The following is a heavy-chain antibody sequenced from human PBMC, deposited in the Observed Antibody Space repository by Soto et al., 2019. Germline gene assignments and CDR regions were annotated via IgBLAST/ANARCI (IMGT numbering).Heavy chain of an antibody. CDR3: ARDGREYYFDY. V-gene: IGHV1-69*13. CDR1: GGTFSSYA. CDR2: IIPIFGTA. J-gene: IGHJ4*02. D-gene: IGHD1-26*01. Sequence: ASVKVSCKASGGTFSSYAISWVRQAPGQGLEWMGGIIPIFGTANYAQKFQGRVTITADESTSTAYMELSSLRSEHTAVYYCARDGREYYFDYWGQGTLVTVSS.